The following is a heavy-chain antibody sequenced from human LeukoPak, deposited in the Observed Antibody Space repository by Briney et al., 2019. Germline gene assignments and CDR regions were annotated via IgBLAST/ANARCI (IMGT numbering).Heavy chain of an antibody. CDR2: ISSSSSYI. Sequence: PGGSLRLSCAASGFTFSSYSMNWVRQAPGKGLEWVSSISSSSSYIYCADSVKGRFTISRDNAKNSLYLQMNSLRAEDTAVYYCARDRRYCSSTSCYSGHYYYGMDVWGQGTTVTVSS. CDR1: GFTFSSYS. J-gene: IGHJ6*02. D-gene: IGHD2-2*01. CDR3: ARDRRYCSSTSCYSGHYYYGMDV. V-gene: IGHV3-21*01.